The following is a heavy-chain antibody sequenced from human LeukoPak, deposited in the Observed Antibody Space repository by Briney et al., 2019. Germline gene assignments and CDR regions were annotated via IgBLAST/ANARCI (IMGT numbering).Heavy chain of an antibody. Sequence: SVKVSCKASGGTFSSYAISWVRQASGQGLEWMGGIIPIFGTANYAQKFQGRVTITADESTSTAYMELSSLRSEDTAVYYCAREASPTYDSSGYAPERWGQGTLVTVSS. V-gene: IGHV1-69*13. J-gene: IGHJ4*02. D-gene: IGHD3-22*01. CDR1: GGTFSSYA. CDR2: IIPIFGTA. CDR3: AREASPTYDSSGYAPER.